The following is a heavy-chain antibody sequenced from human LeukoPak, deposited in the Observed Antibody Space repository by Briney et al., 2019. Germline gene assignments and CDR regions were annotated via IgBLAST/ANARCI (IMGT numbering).Heavy chain of an antibody. CDR3: AKIYSGYDFDY. D-gene: IGHD5-12*01. Sequence: PGGSLRLSCAASGFTFSNYAMNWVRQAPEKGLEWVSTIHGGGDVTYYADSVKGRFTISRDNSRNTLYLQMNSLRAEDTAIYYCAKIYSGYDFDYWGQGTLVTVSS. V-gene: IGHV3-23*01. CDR2: IHGGGDVT. CDR1: GFTFSNYA. J-gene: IGHJ4*02.